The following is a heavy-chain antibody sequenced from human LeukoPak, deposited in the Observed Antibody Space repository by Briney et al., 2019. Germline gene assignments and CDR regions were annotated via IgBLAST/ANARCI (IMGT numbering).Heavy chain of an antibody. V-gene: IGHV3-48*04. J-gene: IGHJ6*04. CDR1: GFTFSSYS. CDR2: ISSSGSTI. Sequence: GGSLSLSCAASGFTFSSYSMNWVRQAPGKGLEWVSYISSSGSTIYYADSVKGRFTISRDNAKNSLYLEMNSLRAEDTAVYYCAELGITMIGGVWGKGTTVTISS. CDR3: AELGITMIGGV. D-gene: IGHD3-10*02.